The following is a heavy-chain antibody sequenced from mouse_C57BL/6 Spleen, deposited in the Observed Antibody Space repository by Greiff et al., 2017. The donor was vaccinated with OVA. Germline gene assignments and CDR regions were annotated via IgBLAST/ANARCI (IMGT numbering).Heavy chain of an antibody. Sequence: QVQLQQPGAELVRPGSSVKLSCKASGYTFTSYWMHWVKQRPIQGLEWIGNIDPSDSETHYNQKFKDKATLTVDKSSSTAYMQLSSLTSEDSAVYYGAGYGYGGGSWFAYWGQGTLVTVSA. CDR2: IDPSDSET. D-gene: IGHD2-2*01. CDR3: AGYGYGGGSWFAY. J-gene: IGHJ3*01. CDR1: GYTFTSYW. V-gene: IGHV1-52*01.